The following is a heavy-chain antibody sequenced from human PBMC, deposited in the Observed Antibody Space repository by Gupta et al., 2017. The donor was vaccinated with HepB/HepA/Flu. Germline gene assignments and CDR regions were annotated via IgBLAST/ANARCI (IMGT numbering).Heavy chain of an antibody. J-gene: IGHJ4*02. D-gene: IGHD1-1*01. CDR3: ARESINSEFDF. V-gene: IGHV3-21*01. Sequence: EGQLVESGGGLVQHGRCLRVSRAVFGFAFNGHTMTWVRQAPGKGLEWVTSISSSSIYIYYADSVKGRFTISRDNTRNSLYLQMNSLRAEDTAVYYGARESINSEFDFWGQGTLVTVSS. CDR2: ISSSSIYI. CDR1: GFAFNGHT.